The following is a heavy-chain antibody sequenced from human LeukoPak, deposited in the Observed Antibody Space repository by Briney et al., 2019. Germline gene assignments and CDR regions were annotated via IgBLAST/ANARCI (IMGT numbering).Heavy chain of an antibody. D-gene: IGHD1-26*01. CDR3: ARDNYSGSRYFDH. CDR2: ISYDGSNE. CDR1: GFTFSSYV. V-gene: IGHV3-30*04. J-gene: IGHJ4*02. Sequence: GGSLRLSCAASGFTFSSYVMHWVRQAPGKGLEWVAIISYDGSNEYYADSVKGRFTVSRDNAKNSLYLQMNSLRAEDTAIYYCARDNYSGSRYFDHWGQGTLVTVSS.